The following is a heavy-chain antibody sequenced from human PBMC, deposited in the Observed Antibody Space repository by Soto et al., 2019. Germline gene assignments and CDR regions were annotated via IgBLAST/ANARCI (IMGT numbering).Heavy chain of an antibody. Sequence: QVQLVQSGAEVKKPGSSVKVSCKASGGTFSSFTISWVRQAPGQGLEWMGGFIRVSGPAHYAQQFQGRVTLTADESSNTTYMELISLRSADTAVYYCAKMIGSGGSCYSGWFDPWGQGTLVIVAS. J-gene: IGHJ5*02. CDR3: AKMIGSGGSCYSGWFDP. V-gene: IGHV1-69*01. CDR2: FIRVSGPA. CDR1: GGTFSSFT. D-gene: IGHD2-15*01.